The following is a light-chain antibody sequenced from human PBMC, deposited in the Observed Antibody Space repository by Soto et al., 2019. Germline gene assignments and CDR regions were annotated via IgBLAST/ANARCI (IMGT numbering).Light chain of an antibody. Sequence: EIVLTQSPGTLSLSPGERATLSCGASQSVTSSDFAWYQQKPGQTPRLLIYGASSRATGIPDRFIGSGSGTDFTLTISSLEPQDFAVYYCQQYGTSPVTFGQGTKVESK. CDR3: QQYGTSPVT. V-gene: IGKV3-20*01. CDR1: QSVTSSD. J-gene: IGKJ1*01. CDR2: GAS.